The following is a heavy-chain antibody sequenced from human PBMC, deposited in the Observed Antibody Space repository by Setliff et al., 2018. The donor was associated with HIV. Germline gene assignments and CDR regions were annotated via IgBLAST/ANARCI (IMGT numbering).Heavy chain of an antibody. V-gene: IGHV4-34*01. CDR3: ARGRFHRLHRPYSGSGSLGIQYLDY. CDR1: GGSFRGYY. Sequence: PSETLSLTCAVYGGSFRGYYWSWIRQPPGKGLEWIGEINHSGRTKYSPSLRSRVSISVDTSKTQFSLRLNSVTATDTALYYCARGRFHRLHRPYSGSGSLGIQYLDYWGQGTLVTVSS. CDR2: INHSGRT. D-gene: IGHD3-10*01. J-gene: IGHJ4*02.